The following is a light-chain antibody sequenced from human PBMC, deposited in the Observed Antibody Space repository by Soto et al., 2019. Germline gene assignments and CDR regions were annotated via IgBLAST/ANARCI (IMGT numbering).Light chain of an antibody. Sequence: QAVVTQPPSVSGAPGQRVTISCTGSSSNIGAGYDVHWYQQLPGTAPKLLIYGNSNRPSGVPDRFSGSKSGTSASLAITGXXXXXXADYYCQSYDSSLSGSGVFGTGTKLTVL. CDR2: GNS. CDR3: QSYDSSLSGSGV. J-gene: IGLJ1*01. V-gene: IGLV1-40*01. CDR1: SSNIGAGYD.